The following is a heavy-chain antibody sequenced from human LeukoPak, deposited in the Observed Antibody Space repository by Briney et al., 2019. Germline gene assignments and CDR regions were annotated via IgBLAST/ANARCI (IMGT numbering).Heavy chain of an antibody. D-gene: IGHD3-10*01. V-gene: IGHV3-23*01. Sequence: GGSLRLSCAASGFSFSNYATTWVRQAPGKGLEWVSGISGPGASTYYADSVKGRFTISRDNSKNTLYLQMHSLRAEDTAVYYCATVKAPMVRGGTSFADWGQGTLVTVSS. CDR3: ATVKAPMVRGGTSFAD. CDR2: ISGPGAST. J-gene: IGHJ4*02. CDR1: GFSFSNYA.